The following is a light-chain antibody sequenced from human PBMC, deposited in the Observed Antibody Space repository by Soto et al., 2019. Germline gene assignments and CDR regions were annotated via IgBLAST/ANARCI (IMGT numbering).Light chain of an antibody. V-gene: IGKV3-20*01. J-gene: IGKJ1*01. CDR1: QSVSSSY. CDR2: GAS. CDR3: QQYGSLVT. Sequence: EIVLTQSPGTLSLSPGEXATLSCRASQSVSSSYLAWYQQKPGRAPRLLIDGASSRATGIPDRFSGSGSGTDFTLAISRLEPEDLAVYYCQQYGSLVTFGQGTKVDIK.